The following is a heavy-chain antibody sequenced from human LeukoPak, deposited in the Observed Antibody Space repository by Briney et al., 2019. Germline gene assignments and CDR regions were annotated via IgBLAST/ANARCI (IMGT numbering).Heavy chain of an antibody. CDR1: GFTFSSYG. D-gene: IGHD3-10*01. Sequence: GRSLRLSCAASGFTFSSYGMHWVRQAPGKGLEWVAVISYDGSYKYYADSVKGRFTISRDNSKNTLYLQMNSLRAEDTAVYYCAKDRRAGSYDYWGQGTLVTISS. V-gene: IGHV3-30*18. J-gene: IGHJ4*02. CDR3: AKDRRAGSYDY. CDR2: ISYDGSYK.